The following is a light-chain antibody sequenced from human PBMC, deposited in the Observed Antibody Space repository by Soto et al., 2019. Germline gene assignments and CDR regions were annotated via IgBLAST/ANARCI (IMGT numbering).Light chain of an antibody. J-gene: IGKJ5*01. CDR2: DAS. Sequence: EVVLTQSPATLSLSPGEGATLSCRASQSVGSYLAWYQQKPGQAPRLLIYDASNRATGIPARFSGSGSGTDFTLTISSLEPEDFAVYYCQQRSNGITFGQGKRLEIK. CDR1: QSVGSY. CDR3: QQRSNGIT. V-gene: IGKV3-11*01.